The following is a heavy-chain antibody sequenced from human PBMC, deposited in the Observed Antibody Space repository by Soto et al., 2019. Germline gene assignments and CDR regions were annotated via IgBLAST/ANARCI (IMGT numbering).Heavy chain of an antibody. V-gene: IGHV3-30*18. CDR3: AKDSYSSGPSGMDV. D-gene: IGHD6-19*01. J-gene: IGHJ6*02. CDR2: ISYDGSNK. Sequence: GGSLRLSCAASGFTFSSYAMSWVRQAPGKGLEWVAVISYDGSNKYYADSVKGRFTISRDNSKNTLYLQMNSLRAEDTAVYYCAKDSYSSGPSGMDVWGQGTTVTVSS. CDR1: GFTFSSYA.